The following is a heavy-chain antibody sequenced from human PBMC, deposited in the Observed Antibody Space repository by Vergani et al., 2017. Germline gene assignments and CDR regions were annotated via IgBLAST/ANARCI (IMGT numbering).Heavy chain of an antibody. CDR1: GGTFSSYA. D-gene: IGHD1-26*01. V-gene: IGHV1-69*05. Sequence: QVQLVQSGAEVKQPGSSVKVSCKASGGTFSSYAISWVRQAPGQGLEWMGRIIPIFGTANYAQRFQGRVTMTRDTSTSTVYMELSSLRSEDTAVYYCARLGIVGAXGHWGQGTLVTVSS. CDR3: ARLGIVGAXGH. J-gene: IGHJ4*02. CDR2: IIPIFGTA.